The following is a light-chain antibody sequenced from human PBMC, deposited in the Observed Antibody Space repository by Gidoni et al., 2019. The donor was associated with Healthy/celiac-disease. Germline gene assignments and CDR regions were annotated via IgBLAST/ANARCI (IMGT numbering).Light chain of an antibody. CDR2: LGS. CDR3: MQALQTPYT. CDR1: QSLLHSNGYNY. Sequence: EIVMTQSPLSLPVTPGEPASISCRSSQSLLHSNGYNYLDWYLQKPGQSPQLLIYLGSNRASGVPDRFSGSGSGTDFTLKISRVEAEDVWVYYCMQALQTPYTFGQGTKLEIK. J-gene: IGKJ2*01. V-gene: IGKV2-28*01.